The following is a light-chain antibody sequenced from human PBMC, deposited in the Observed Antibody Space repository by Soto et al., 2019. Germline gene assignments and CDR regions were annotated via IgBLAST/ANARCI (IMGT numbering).Light chain of an antibody. CDR2: AAS. Sequence: DIQMTPSPYSLSASVGDIVTITCRASQRISSYLNWYQQKQGKAPMLLIYAASSLQSVVPSRFSDSGSATDFTLTISSLQPEDFATNYCQQSYSTPPETFGQGTKVEIK. J-gene: IGKJ1*01. CDR1: QRISSY. CDR3: QQSYSTPPET. V-gene: IGKV1-39*01.